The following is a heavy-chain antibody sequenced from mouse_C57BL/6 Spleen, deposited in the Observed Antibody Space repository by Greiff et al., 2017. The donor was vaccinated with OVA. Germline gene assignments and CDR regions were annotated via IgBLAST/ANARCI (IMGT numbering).Heavy chain of an antibody. CDR2: ISGGGGNT. Sequence: EVKLMESGGRLVKPGGSLKLSCAASGFTFSSYTMSWVRQTPEKRLEWVATISGGGGNTYYPDSVKGRFTISRDNAKNTLYLQMSSLRSEDTALYYCARQGYYYGSSYCWYFDVWGTGTTVTVSS. J-gene: IGHJ1*03. CDR1: GFTFSSYT. CDR3: ARQGYYYGSSYCWYFDV. D-gene: IGHD1-1*01. V-gene: IGHV5-9*01.